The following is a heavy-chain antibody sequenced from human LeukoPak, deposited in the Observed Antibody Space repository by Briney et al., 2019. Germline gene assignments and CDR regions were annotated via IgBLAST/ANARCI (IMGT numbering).Heavy chain of an antibody. V-gene: IGHV1-2*02. J-gene: IGHJ4*02. CDR2: ILPDGRNT. D-gene: IGHD3-10*02. CDR1: RYTFAVHH. CDR3: SGRYVPGPV. Sequence: GASVKVSFKASRYTFAVHHMHWVRQAPGQGLEWMGWILPDGRNTKYAQKFQDRMTMTTDTSTSTAYMELSRVTPDDTAVYYCSGRYVPGPVWGQGTLITASP.